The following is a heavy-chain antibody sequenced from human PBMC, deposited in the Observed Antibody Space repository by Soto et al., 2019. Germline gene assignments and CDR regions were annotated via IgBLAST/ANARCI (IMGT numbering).Heavy chain of an antibody. CDR3: ARAYCSGGSCYSGDLFDY. V-gene: IGHV3-21*01. Sequence: GGSLRLSCAASGFTFSSYSMNWVRQAPGKGLEWVSSISSSSSYIYYADSVKGRFTISRDNAKNSLYLQMNSLSAEDTAVYYCARAYCSGGSCYSGDLFDYWGQVTLVTFSS. J-gene: IGHJ4*02. CDR1: GFTFSSYS. D-gene: IGHD2-15*01. CDR2: ISSSSSYI.